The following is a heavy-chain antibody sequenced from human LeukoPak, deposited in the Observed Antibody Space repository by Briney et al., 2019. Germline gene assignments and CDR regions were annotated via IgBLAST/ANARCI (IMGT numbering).Heavy chain of an antibody. CDR1: GFTFSSYA. CDR2: ISGSGGST. V-gene: IGHV3-23*01. CDR3: AKDIVVVPAAEVV. D-gene: IGHD2-2*01. J-gene: IGHJ4*02. Sequence: GGSLRLSCAASGFTFSSYAMSWVRQAPGKGLEWVPAISGSGGSTYYADSVKGRFTISRDNSKNTLYLQMNSLRAEDTAVYYCAKDIVVVPAAEVVWGQGTLVTVSS.